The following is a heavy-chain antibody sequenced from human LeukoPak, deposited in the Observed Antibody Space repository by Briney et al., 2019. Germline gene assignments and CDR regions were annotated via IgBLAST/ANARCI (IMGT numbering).Heavy chain of an antibody. CDR1: DGSFSDYY. Sequence: SETLSLTCAVYDGSFSDYYWSWIRQPPGKGLEWIGEINHSGSTNYNPSLKSRVTISVDTSKNQFSLKLSSVTAADTAVYYCARRRRIVGASPGAFDIWGQGTMVTVSS. CDR2: INHSGST. D-gene: IGHD1-26*01. CDR3: ARRRRIVGASPGAFDI. V-gene: IGHV4-34*01. J-gene: IGHJ3*02.